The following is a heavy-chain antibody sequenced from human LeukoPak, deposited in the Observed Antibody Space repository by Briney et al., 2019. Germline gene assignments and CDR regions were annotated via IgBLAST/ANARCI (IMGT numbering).Heavy chain of an antibody. CDR2: ISGSGGST. Sequence: PGGSLRLSCAASGFTFNNYAMNWVRQAPGKGLEWVSAISGSGGSTYYADSVKGRFTISRDNSKNTLYLQMNSLRAEDTAVYYCAKDPLVRGVTYDYWGQGTLVTVSS. CDR1: GFTFNNYA. CDR3: AKDPLVRGVTYDY. V-gene: IGHV3-23*01. J-gene: IGHJ4*02. D-gene: IGHD3-10*01.